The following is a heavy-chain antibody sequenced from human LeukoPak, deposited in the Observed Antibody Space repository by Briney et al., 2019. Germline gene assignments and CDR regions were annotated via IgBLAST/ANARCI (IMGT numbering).Heavy chain of an antibody. CDR3: TTDGAGRLVRGAPPYYYDY. Sequence: PGGPLRLSCAASGFTFTNAWMTWVRQAPGKGLEWVGRITTKTTDYSAPMKGRFTISRDDSKNTVYLQMNSLKPEDTAVYYCTTDGAGRLVRGAPPYYYDYWGQGTLVTVSS. J-gene: IGHJ4*02. CDR2: ITTKTT. CDR1: GFTFTNAW. V-gene: IGHV3-15*01. D-gene: IGHD3-10*01.